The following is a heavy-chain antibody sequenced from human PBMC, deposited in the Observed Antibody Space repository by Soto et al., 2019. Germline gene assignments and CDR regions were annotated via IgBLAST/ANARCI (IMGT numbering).Heavy chain of an antibody. D-gene: IGHD4-17*01. J-gene: IGHJ6*02. V-gene: IGHV4-38-2*02. CDR2: ISHTGTT. Sequence: SETLSLTCLVSGFPISSPYSWGWIRQPPGKGLEWIGSISHTGTTSYSPSLTSRVSISVDTSKNQVSLKLTSVTAADTAVYFCARVTMVIRDSDHFGVDVWGHGTTVTVS. CDR3: ARVTMVIRDSDHFGVDV. CDR1: GFPISSPYS.